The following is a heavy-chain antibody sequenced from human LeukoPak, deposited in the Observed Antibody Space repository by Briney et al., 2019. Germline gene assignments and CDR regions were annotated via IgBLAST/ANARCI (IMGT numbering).Heavy chain of an antibody. CDR1: GGSISSGSYY. V-gene: IGHV4-61*02. CDR3: ASTVPGYDYVWGSYRSNSFDY. Sequence: PSQTLSLTCTVSGGSISSGSYYWSWIRQPAGKGLEWIGRIYTSGSTNYNPSLKSRVTISVDTSKNQFSLKLSSVTAADTAVYYCASTVPGYDYVWGSYRSNSFDYWGQGTLVTVSS. D-gene: IGHD3-16*02. CDR2: IYTSGST. J-gene: IGHJ4*02.